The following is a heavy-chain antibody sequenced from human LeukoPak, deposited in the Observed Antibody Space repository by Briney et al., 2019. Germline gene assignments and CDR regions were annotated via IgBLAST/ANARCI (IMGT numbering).Heavy chain of an antibody. Sequence: PSETLSLTCTVSGGSISSYYWNWIRQPPGKGLEWIGYVYYSGNTNYNPSLKSRVTISVDTSKNQFSLKLSSVTAADTAVYYCARGVTMYSAFWDALDMWGQGTRVTVSS. J-gene: IGHJ3*02. V-gene: IGHV4-59*01. CDR2: VYYSGNT. CDR1: GGSISSYY. CDR3: ARGVTMYSAFWDALDM. D-gene: IGHD3-10*02.